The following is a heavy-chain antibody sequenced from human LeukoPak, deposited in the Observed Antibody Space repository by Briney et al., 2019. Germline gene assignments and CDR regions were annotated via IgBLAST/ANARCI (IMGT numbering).Heavy chain of an antibody. CDR3: VAHYATGSLDY. D-gene: IGHD3-10*01. Sequence: ASVKVSCMTSGYPFNTYGIIWVRQAPGQGLESMGWINTNNGNTNYAPKFEGRVTMTTDRPTSTAYMELTSLRNDDTAVEYCVAHYATGSLDYWGQGTLVTASS. CDR1: GYPFNTYG. V-gene: IGHV1-18*01. J-gene: IGHJ4*02. CDR2: INTNNGNT.